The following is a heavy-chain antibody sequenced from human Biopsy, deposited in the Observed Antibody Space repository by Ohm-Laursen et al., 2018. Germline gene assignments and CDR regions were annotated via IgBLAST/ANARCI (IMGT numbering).Heavy chain of an antibody. D-gene: IGHD6-19*01. Sequence: ATVKVSCKASGFSFTGYYIHWVRQAPGQGLEWNGWISLKSGGTNYAQKFQGNITMTKNTSMSTAYMEMSRLRSDDTAVYYCALQSVAQMKNFDYWGQGTLVTVSS. V-gene: IGHV1-2*02. CDR3: ALQSVAQMKNFDY. CDR2: ISLKSGGT. CDR1: GFSFTGYY. J-gene: IGHJ4*02.